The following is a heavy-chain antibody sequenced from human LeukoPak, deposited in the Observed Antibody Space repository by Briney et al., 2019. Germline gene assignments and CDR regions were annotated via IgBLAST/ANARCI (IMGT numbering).Heavy chain of an antibody. CDR3: ATGPQYGSSGPENFDY. Sequence: PRGSLRLSCEASGFTFSTFSMHWVRQAPGKGLEWVAVIISDGTNEYYANSVKGRFTISRDNSKNTLYLQISGLRSEDTAVYYCATGPQYGSSGPENFDYWGQGTLVTVAS. D-gene: IGHD3-22*01. J-gene: IGHJ4*02. CDR1: GFTFSTFS. V-gene: IGHV3-30*04. CDR2: IISDGTNE.